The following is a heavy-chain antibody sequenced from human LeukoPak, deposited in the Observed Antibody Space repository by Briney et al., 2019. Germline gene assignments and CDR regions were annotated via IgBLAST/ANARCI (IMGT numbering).Heavy chain of an antibody. CDR3: ATSSRWRFDY. Sequence: GGSLRLSCVASGFTLRSYWMSWVRQAPGKGLERVANIREDGNEEYYVDSVKGRFTISRDNAQNSLWLQMNSLRAEDTAVYYCATSSRWRFDYWGQGDLVTVSS. CDR1: GFTLRSYW. V-gene: IGHV3-7*01. J-gene: IGHJ4*02. CDR2: IREDGNEE. D-gene: IGHD2-2*01.